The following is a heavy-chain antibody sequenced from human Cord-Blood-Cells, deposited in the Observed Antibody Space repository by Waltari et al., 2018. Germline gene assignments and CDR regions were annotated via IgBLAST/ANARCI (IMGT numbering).Heavy chain of an antibody. CDR3: AKGGSSNDY. J-gene: IGHJ4*02. CDR1: GFTFSSYG. Sequence: QVQLVESGGGVVQPGGSLRLSCAASGFTFSSYGMHWVRQAPGKWLEWGAVIRYDGSNKYYADSVKGRFTISGDNSKNTLYLQMNSLRAEDTAVYYCAKGGSSNDYWGQGTLVTVSS. D-gene: IGHD6-6*01. CDR2: IRYDGSNK. V-gene: IGHV3-30*02.